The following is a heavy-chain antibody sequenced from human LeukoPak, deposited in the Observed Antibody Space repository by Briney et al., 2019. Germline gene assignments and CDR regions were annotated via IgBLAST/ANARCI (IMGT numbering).Heavy chain of an antibody. CDR2: IGSTSSNI. CDR3: AKDDWRV. Sequence: GGSLRLSCTGSGFTFSTYTMNWVRQAPGKGLEWVASIGSTSSNINYADSVEGRFTISRDNSKNTLYMQMNSLRAEDTALYYCAKDDWRVWGQGTLVTVSS. J-gene: IGHJ4*02. V-gene: IGHV3-48*01. D-gene: IGHD3-3*01. CDR1: GFTFSTYT.